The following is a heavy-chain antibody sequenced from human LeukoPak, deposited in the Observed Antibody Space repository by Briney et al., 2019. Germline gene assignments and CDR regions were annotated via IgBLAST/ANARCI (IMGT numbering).Heavy chain of an antibody. CDR3: ARDHRSGYSGYDAGNYFDY. V-gene: IGHV3-7*01. D-gene: IGHD5-12*01. CDR1: GFTFSSYW. J-gene: IGHJ4*02. CDR2: IKQDGSEK. Sequence: PGGFLRLSCAASGFTFSSYWMSWVRQAPGKGLEWVANIKQDGSEKYYVDSVKGRFTISRDNAKNSLYLQMNSLRAEDTAVYYCARDHRSGYSGYDAGNYFDYWGQGTLVTVSS.